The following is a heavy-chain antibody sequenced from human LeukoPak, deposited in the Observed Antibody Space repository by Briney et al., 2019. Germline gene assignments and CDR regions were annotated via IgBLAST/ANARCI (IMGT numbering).Heavy chain of an antibody. D-gene: IGHD1-26*01. V-gene: IGHV1-69*05. J-gene: IGHJ4*02. Sequence: ASVKVSCKASGGTFSSYAISWVRQAPGQGLEWMGGIIPIFGTANYAQKFQGRVTITTDESTSTAYMELSSLRSEDTAVYYCAGVVEDSGSYSYYFDYWGQGTLVTVSS. CDR3: AGVVEDSGSYSYYFDY. CDR1: GGTFSSYA. CDR2: IIPIFGTA.